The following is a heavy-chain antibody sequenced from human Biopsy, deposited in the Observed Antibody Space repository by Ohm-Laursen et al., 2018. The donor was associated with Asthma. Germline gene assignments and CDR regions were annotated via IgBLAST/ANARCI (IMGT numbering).Heavy chain of an antibody. V-gene: IGHV4-30-4*01. J-gene: IGHJ6*02. Sequence: SQTLSLTCTVSGDSISSIDYYWSWIRQPPGWGLEWIGYIYNSGTTYYNPSLKSRITISKDTSKNQFSLKLSSVTAADTAVYYCARSYYDSSPYYYYGMDVWGQGTTVTVSS. CDR1: GDSISSIDYY. CDR2: IYNSGTT. CDR3: ARSYYDSSPYYYYGMDV. D-gene: IGHD3-22*01.